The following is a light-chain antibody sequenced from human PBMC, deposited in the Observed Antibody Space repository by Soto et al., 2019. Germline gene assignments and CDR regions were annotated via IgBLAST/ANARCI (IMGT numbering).Light chain of an antibody. CDR1: QPIGIS. CDR2: SAS. CDR3: LQGYNTFWT. Sequence: DIQMTQSPSSLSASVGDSVTVTCRASQPIGISLHWYQQRAGKAPKVLISSASRLPSGVSSRFSGSGSGTHFTLTISSLRPEDSATYYCLQGYNTFWTFGQGTKVEIK. V-gene: IGKV1-39*01. J-gene: IGKJ1*01.